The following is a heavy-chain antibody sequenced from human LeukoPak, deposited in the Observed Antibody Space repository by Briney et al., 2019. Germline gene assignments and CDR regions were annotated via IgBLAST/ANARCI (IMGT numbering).Heavy chain of an antibody. J-gene: IGHJ4*02. CDR2: ISRSSSTI. CDR1: GFTFSDYS. CDR3: ARDTGYYGSGSYWVFEDY. V-gene: IGHV3-48*01. Sequence: PGGSLRLSCSASGFTFSDYSMNWVRQAPGKGLEWVSYISRSSSTIYYADSVKGRFTISRDNAKNSLYLQMNSLRAEDTAVYYCARDTGYYGSGSYWVFEDYWGQGTLVTVSS. D-gene: IGHD3-10*01.